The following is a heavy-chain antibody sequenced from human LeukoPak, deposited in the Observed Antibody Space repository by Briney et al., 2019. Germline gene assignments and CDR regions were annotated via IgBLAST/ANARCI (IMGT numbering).Heavy chain of an antibody. V-gene: IGHV4-4*07. D-gene: IGHD1-26*01. CDR1: GGSINSYY. CDR3: ARAGYTISYYSLDY. CDR2: IYTNWST. Sequence: SDTLSLTCTVSGGSINSYYWGWIRQPAGKGLEWIGRIYTNWSTNYNPPLENRVTTSVNTSKNQSSFKLMSMPASDTPLHYSARAGYTISYYSLDYWGRGTLVTVSS. J-gene: IGHJ4*02.